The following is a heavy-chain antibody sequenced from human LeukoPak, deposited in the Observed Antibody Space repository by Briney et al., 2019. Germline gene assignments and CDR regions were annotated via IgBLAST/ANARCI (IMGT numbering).Heavy chain of an antibody. V-gene: IGHV4-38-2*01. Sequence: SETLSLTCAVSGYSISSGYYWGWSRPPPGKGMEWIGSIYDSGSTYYNPSLKRRVTISGDTTKNQFSLKLSSVTAADTPVYYCARRGSGLVVAATPWFDPWGQGTLVTVSS. CDR3: ARRGSGLVVAATPWFDP. J-gene: IGHJ5*02. CDR2: IYDSGST. CDR1: GYSISSGYY. D-gene: IGHD2-15*01.